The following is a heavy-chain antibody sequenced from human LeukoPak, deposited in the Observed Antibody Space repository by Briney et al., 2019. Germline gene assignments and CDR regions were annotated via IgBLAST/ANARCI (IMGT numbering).Heavy chain of an antibody. J-gene: IGHJ4*02. CDR2: IYYSGST. V-gene: IGHV4-39*01. D-gene: IGHD6-19*01. CDR3: ARLPAVAGIFDY. CDR1: GGSISGSSYY. Sequence: SETLSLTCTVSGGSISGSSYYWGWIRQPPGKGLEWIGSIYYSGSTYYNPSLKSRVTISVDTSKNQFSLKLSSVTAADTAVYYCARLPAVAGIFDYWGQGTLVTVSS.